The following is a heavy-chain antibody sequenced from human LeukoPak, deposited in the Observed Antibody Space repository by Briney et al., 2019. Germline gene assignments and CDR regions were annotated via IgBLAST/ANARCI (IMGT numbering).Heavy chain of an antibody. D-gene: IGHD1-1*01. CDR2: ISGSGADT. J-gene: IGHJ3*02. Sequence: GGSLRLSCAASGFTFSSYAMSWVRQAPGKGLDWVSAISGSGADTYFADSVKGRFTISRDNSKNTLYLQMTGLRAGDTAEYYCAKSLFTSATGTGRAFHIWGQGTMVTVSS. CDR3: AKSLFTSATGTGRAFHI. V-gene: IGHV3-23*01. CDR1: GFTFSSYA.